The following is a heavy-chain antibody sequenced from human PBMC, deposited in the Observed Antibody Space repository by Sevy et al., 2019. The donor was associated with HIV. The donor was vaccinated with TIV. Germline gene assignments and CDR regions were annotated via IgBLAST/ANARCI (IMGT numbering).Heavy chain of an antibody. J-gene: IGHJ4*02. CDR1: GFSFSSYW. CDR3: ARSVDY. CDR2: VNLDGSGK. Sequence: GGSLRLSFAASGFSFSSYWMTWFGQARGKELEGGANVNLDGSGKYYVDSVKGGFTNSRDNARNSLSLQMNSLRAEDTAVYYCARSVDYWGQGTLVTVSS. V-gene: IGHV3-7*01.